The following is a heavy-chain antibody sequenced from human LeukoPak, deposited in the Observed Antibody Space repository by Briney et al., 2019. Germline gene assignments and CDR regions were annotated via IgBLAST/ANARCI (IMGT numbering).Heavy chain of an antibody. V-gene: IGHV4-61*02. CDR1: GASINSGAYY. Sequence: PSETLSLTCTVSGASINSGAYYWTWIRQPAGKGLEWIGRIYTSGSTNYNPSLKSRVNISRDTSKNHFSLKLDSVTAADTAVYYCARPAYFDFLNAFDIWGQGTMVTVSS. D-gene: IGHD3-9*01. CDR2: IYTSGST. CDR3: ARPAYFDFLNAFDI. J-gene: IGHJ3*02.